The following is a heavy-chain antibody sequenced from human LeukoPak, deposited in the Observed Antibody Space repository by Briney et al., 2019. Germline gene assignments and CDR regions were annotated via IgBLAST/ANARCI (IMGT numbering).Heavy chain of an antibody. CDR3: ARDGGKGWLWFDY. CDR2: IYFSGST. V-gene: IGHV4-59*01. CDR1: GGSISSYY. Sequence: SETLSLTCTVSGGSISSYYWSWIRQPAGEGLEYIGYIYFSGSTNYNPSLKSRVTISVDTSKNQFSLKLSSVTAADTAVYYCARDGGKGWLWFDYWGQGTLVTVSS. J-gene: IGHJ4*02. D-gene: IGHD3-9*01.